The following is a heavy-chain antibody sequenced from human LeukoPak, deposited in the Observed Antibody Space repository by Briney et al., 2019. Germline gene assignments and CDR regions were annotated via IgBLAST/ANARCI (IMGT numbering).Heavy chain of an antibody. J-gene: IGHJ4*02. CDR2: INHSGST. CDR1: GGSFSGYY. CDR3: ARDRASGSYFGELDY. Sequence: SETLSLTRAVYGGSFSGYYWSWIRQPPGKGLEWIGEINHSGSTNYNPSLKSRVTISVDTSKNQFSLKLSSVTAADTAVYYCARDRASGSYFGELDYWGQGTLVTVSS. D-gene: IGHD1-26*01. V-gene: IGHV4-34*01.